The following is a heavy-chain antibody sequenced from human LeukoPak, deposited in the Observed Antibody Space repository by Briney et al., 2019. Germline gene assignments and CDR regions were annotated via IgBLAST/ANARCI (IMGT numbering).Heavy chain of an antibody. CDR3: ARFRDSGSGAVN. CDR2: IYYGS. Sequence: SETLSFTCTVSGGSISIGSYYWGWIRQPPGKGLEWIGSIYYGSHYNPSLKSRVTISVDTSKNQFSLNLSSVTAADTAVHYCARFRDSGSGAVNWGPGTRVTVSS. D-gene: IGHD3-10*01. J-gene: IGHJ4*03. CDR1: GGSISIGSYY. V-gene: IGHV4-39*01.